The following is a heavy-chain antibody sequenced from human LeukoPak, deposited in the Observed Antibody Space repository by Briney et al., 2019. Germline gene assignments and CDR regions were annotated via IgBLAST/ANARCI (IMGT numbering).Heavy chain of an antibody. V-gene: IGHV1-46*01. D-gene: IGHD6-13*01. Sequence: ASVKVSCKASGYTFTSYYMHWVRQAPGQGLEWMGIINPSGGSTSYAQKFQGRVTMTRDTSTSTVYMELSSRRSEDTAVYYCARAPVGYSSSLNYFDYWGQGTLVTVSS. CDR1: GYTFTSYY. CDR2: INPSGGST. J-gene: IGHJ4*02. CDR3: ARAPVGYSSSLNYFDY.